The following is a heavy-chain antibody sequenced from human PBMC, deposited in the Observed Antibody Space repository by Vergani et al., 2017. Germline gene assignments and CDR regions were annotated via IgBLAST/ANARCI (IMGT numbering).Heavy chain of an antibody. CDR2: TWYDGNNK. CDR1: GFTFNQYV. D-gene: IGHD1-14*01. J-gene: IGHJ5*02. V-gene: IGHV3-33*01. CDR3: AGDLRLLYNRFDP. Sequence: QVQLVESGGGVVQPGRSLRLSCAASGFTFNQYVMHWVRQAPGKGLEGVAVTWYDGNNKQYADSVKGRFTISRDNSKSTMYLKMNSLRDEDTGVYYCAGDLRLLYNRFDPWGQGTLVTVSS.